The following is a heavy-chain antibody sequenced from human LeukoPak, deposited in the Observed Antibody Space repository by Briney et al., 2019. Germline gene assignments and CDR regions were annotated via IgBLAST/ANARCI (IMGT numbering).Heavy chain of an antibody. CDR1: GYSFTSYW. J-gene: IGHJ3*02. V-gene: IGHV5-51*01. CDR3: ASRLYYYDSSGYLSSAFDI. Sequence: GESLKISCKGSGYSFTSYWIAWVRQMPGKGLEWMGIIYPGDSDTRYSPSFQGQVTISADKSISTAYLQWSSLKASDTAMYYCASRLYYYDSSGYLSSAFDIWGQGTMVTVSS. CDR2: IYPGDSDT. D-gene: IGHD3-22*01.